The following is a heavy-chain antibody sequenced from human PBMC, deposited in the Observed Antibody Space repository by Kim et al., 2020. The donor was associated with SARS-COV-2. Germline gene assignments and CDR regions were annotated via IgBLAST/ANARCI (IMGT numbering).Heavy chain of an antibody. CDR1: GGSIGDSNYY. J-gene: IGHJ5*02. D-gene: IGHD4-17*01. CDR3: AREVDYNDFVWFDP. Sequence: SQTLSLTCSVSGGSIGDSNYYWGWIRQPPGKALEWIATVYYDGNTYYNPSLRSRVAISIDTSQNQFFLRLTSVTAADTAVYYCAREVDYNDFVWFDPWGQ. CDR2: VYYDGNT. V-gene: IGHV4-39*02.